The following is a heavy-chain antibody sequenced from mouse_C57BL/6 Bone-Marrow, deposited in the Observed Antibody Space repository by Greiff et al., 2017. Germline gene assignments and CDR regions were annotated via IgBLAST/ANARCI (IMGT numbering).Heavy chain of an antibody. J-gene: IGHJ1*03. CDR2: INYDGSST. D-gene: IGHD4-1*01. V-gene: IGHV5-16*01. Sequence: EVKLVESEGGLVQPGSSMKLSCTASGFTFSDYYMAWVRQVPEKGLEWVANINYDGSSTYYLDSLKSRFIISRDNAKNILYLQMSRLKSEDTATYYCAREGNWDGDWYFDVWGTGTTVTVSA. CDR1: GFTFSDYY. CDR3: AREGNWDGDWYFDV.